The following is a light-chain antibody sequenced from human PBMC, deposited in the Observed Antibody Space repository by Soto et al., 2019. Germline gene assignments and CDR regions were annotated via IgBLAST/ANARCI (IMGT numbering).Light chain of an antibody. CDR3: QQYGSSPKAT. V-gene: IGKV3-20*01. Sequence: EXVXTXSPGTLXXXXXXXXXXXXXASXXVSSSYLAWYQQKPGQAPRLLIYGASSRATGIPDRFSGSGSGTDFTLTISRLEPEDFAVYYCQQYGSSPKATFGQGTKVEIK. J-gene: IGKJ1*01. CDR2: GAS. CDR1: XXVSSSY.